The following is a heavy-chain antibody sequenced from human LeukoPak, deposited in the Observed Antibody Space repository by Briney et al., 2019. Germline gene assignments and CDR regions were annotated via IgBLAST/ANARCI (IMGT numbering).Heavy chain of an antibody. D-gene: IGHD6-6*01. CDR2: IYYSGST. V-gene: IGHV4-61*08. J-gene: IGHJ4*02. CDR3: ARSLSVAARPSPNGYFDY. CDR1: GGSISSGDHY. Sequence: SETLSLTCSVSGGSISSGDHYWSWIRQPPGKGLEWIGYIYYSGSTNYNPSLKSRVTISVDTSKNQFSLKLSSVTAADTAVYYCARSLSVAARPSPNGYFDYWGQGTLVTVSS.